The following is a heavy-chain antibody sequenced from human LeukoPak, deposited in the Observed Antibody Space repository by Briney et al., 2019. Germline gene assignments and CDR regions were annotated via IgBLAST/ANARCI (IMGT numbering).Heavy chain of an antibody. V-gene: IGHV3-23*01. CDR3: AKDRMAAVAAAGADDY. Sequence: GGSLRLSCAASGFTFSNYAMSWVRQAPGKGLEWVSAISGSGGSTYYADSVKGRFTISRDNSKNTLYLQMNSLRAEDTAVYYCAKDRMAAVAAAGADDYWGQGTLVTVSS. J-gene: IGHJ4*02. D-gene: IGHD6-13*01. CDR1: GFTFSNYA. CDR2: ISGSGGST.